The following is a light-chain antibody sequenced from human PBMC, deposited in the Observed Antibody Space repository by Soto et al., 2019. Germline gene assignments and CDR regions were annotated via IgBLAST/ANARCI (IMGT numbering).Light chain of an antibody. CDR2: EVS. CDR3: SSYTSSSTFYV. Sequence: QSALTQPASVSGSPGQSITIYCTGTSSDVGGYNYVSWYQQHPGKAPKLMIYEVSYRPSGVSIRFSGSKSANTASLTISGLQAEDAADYYCSSYTSSSTFYVFGTGTKLTVL. CDR1: SSDVGGYNY. V-gene: IGLV2-14*01. J-gene: IGLJ1*01.